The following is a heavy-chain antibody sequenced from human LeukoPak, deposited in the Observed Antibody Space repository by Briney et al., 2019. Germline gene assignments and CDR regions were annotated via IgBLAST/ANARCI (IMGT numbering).Heavy chain of an antibody. V-gene: IGHV4-59*01. CDR2: IYYSGST. CDR1: GGSISSYY. D-gene: IGHD2-15*01. CDR3: ARDLGGYCSGGSCYYHYMDV. J-gene: IGHJ6*03. Sequence: SEALSLTCTVSGGSISSYYWSWIRQPPGKGLEWIGYIYYSGSTNYNPSLKSRVTISVDTSKNQFSLKLSSVTAADTAVYYCARDLGGYCSGGSCYYHYMDVWGKGTTVTVSS.